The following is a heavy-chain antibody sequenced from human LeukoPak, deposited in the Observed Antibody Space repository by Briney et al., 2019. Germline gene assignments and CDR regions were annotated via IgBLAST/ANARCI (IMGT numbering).Heavy chain of an antibody. CDR3: ARYSSSWNDY. Sequence: PGGSLRLSCAASGFTFSSYSMNWVRQAPGKGLEWVSSISSSSSYIYYADSVKGRFTISRDNAKNSLYLQVNSLRAEDTAVYYCARYSSSWNDYWGQGTLVTVSS. J-gene: IGHJ4*02. V-gene: IGHV3-21*01. CDR1: GFTFSSYS. D-gene: IGHD6-13*01. CDR2: ISSSSSYI.